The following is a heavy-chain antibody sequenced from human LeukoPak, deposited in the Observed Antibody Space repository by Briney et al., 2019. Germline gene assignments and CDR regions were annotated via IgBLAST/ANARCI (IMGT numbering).Heavy chain of an antibody. CDR1: GGTFSSYA. CDR2: IIPIFGTA. Sequence: SVKVSCKASGGTFSSYAISWVRQAPGQGLEWMGGIIPIFGTANYAQMFQGRVTITADESTSTAYMELSSLRSEDTAVYYCARENLDYYGSGSTVDYWGQGTLVTVSS. CDR3: ARENLDYYGSGSTVDY. V-gene: IGHV1-69*13. D-gene: IGHD3-10*01. J-gene: IGHJ4*02.